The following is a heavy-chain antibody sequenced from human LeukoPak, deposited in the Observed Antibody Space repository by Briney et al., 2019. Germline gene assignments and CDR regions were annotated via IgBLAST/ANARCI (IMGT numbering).Heavy chain of an antibody. CDR2: IYSRGTH. CDR3: ARSLISSAYAPQGFAP. CDR1: GVSITSSDYY. D-gene: IGHD5-12*01. Sequence: RSETLSLTCNVSGVSITSSDYYWGWIRPPPGKGLEWIVSIYSRGTHYYHPPLKTRDPISVDTSRNHVSLKMRSVTPADTAVYYCARSLISSAYAPQGFAPWGQGTPYTAS. V-gene: IGHV4-39*01. J-gene: IGHJ5*02.